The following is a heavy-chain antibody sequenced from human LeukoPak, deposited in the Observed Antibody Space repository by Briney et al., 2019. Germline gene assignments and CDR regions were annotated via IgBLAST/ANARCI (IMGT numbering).Heavy chain of an antibody. CDR1: GGSISSGDYY. CDR3: ARARGEYQLLPPLFDY. V-gene: IGHV4-30-4*01. Sequence: SQTLSLTCTVSGGSISSGDYYWSWIRQPPGKGLEWIGYIYYSGSTYYNPSLKSRVTISVDTSKNQFSLKLSSVTAADTAVYYCARARGEYQLLPPLFDYWGQGTLVTVSS. D-gene: IGHD2-2*01. J-gene: IGHJ4*02. CDR2: IYYSGST.